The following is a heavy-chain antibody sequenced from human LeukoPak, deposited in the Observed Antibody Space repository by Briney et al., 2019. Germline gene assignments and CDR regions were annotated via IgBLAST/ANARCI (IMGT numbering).Heavy chain of an antibody. Sequence: SETLSLTCTVSGGSISSSSYYWGWIRQPPGKGLEWLGSIYYSGSTYYNPSLKSRVTISVDTSKNQFSLKLSSVTAADTAVYYCARLYSYGPYYFDYWGQGTLVTVSS. D-gene: IGHD5-18*01. J-gene: IGHJ4*02. CDR2: IYYSGST. V-gene: IGHV4-39*01. CDR3: ARLYSYGPYYFDY. CDR1: GGSISSSSYY.